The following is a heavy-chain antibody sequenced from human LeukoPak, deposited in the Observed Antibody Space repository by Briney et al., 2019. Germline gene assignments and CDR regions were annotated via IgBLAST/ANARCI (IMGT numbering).Heavy chain of an antibody. CDR2: VSYLGRDK. CDR3: ARRYTSYYFDH. Sequence: PGGSLRLSCAASGFTFSSYSMHWVRQAPGKGLEWVAVVSYLGRDKYYADSVKGRFTISRDNSKNTLYLQMNSLRTEDTAVYYCARRYTSYYFDHWGQGTLVTVSS. CDR1: GFTFSSYS. V-gene: IGHV3-30*04. D-gene: IGHD2-2*02. J-gene: IGHJ4*02.